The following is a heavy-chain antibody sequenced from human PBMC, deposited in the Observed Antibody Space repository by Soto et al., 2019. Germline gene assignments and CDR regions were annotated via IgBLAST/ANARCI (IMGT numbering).Heavy chain of an antibody. CDR1: GFTFSSYS. J-gene: IGHJ6*03. V-gene: IGHV3-21*01. CDR3: ARGRAIVVVPAAIDYYYYYMDV. CDR2: ISSSSSYI. D-gene: IGHD2-2*01. Sequence: GGSLRLSCAASGFTFSSYSMNWVRQAPGKGLEWVSSISSSSSYICYADSVKGRFTISRDNAKNSLYLQMNSLRAEDTAVYYCARGRAIVVVPAAIDYYYYYMDVWGKGTTVTVSS.